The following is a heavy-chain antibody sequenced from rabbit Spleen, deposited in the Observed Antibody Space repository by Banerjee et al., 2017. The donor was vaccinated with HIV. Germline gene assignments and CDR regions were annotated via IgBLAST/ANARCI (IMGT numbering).Heavy chain of an antibody. CDR1: GFDFSNYG. V-gene: IGHV1S47*01. CDR2: IDPIFGRT. D-gene: IGHD1-1*01. Sequence: QEQLVESGGGLVQPGGSLKLSCKASGFDFSNYGVSWVRQAPGKGLEWIGYIDPIFGRTYYANWVNGRFTISSHNAQNTLYLQLNSLTPADTATYFCVRGASGSGYYSLWGQGTLVTVS. CDR3: VRGASGSGYYSL. J-gene: IGHJ3*01.